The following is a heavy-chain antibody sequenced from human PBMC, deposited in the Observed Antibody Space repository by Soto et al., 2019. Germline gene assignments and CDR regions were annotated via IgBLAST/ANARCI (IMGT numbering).Heavy chain of an antibody. CDR2: IKDDGGQQ. CDR3: ARDGTITWMVRGVIIEGAYNWFDP. CDR1: GFPFSKYW. V-gene: IGHV3-7*03. D-gene: IGHD3-10*01. Sequence: GVLRLSCAASGFPFSKYWMSWVRQAPGKGLEWVANIKDDGGQQYYVDSVKGRFTISRDNAENSLYLHMSSLRVEDTAVYYCARDGTITWMVRGVIIEGAYNWFDPWGQGTLVTVSS. J-gene: IGHJ5*02.